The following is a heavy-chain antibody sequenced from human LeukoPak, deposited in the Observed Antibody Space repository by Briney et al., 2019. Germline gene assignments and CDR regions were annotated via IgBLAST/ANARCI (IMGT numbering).Heavy chain of an antibody. CDR2: INHSGST. Sequence: PSETLSLTCAVHGGSFSGYYWSWIRQPPGKGLEWIGEINHSGSTNYNPSRKSRVAISADTSKNQFSLKLSSVTAADTAVYYCARRAGYSSGWYVDYWGQGTLVTVSS. V-gene: IGHV4-34*01. D-gene: IGHD6-19*01. CDR3: ARRAGYSSGWYVDY. CDR1: GGSFSGYY. J-gene: IGHJ4*02.